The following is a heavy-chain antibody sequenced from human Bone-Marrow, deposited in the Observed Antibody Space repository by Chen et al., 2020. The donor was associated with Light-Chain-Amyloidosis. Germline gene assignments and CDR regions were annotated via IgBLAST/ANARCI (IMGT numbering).Heavy chain of an antibody. J-gene: IGHJ4*02. Sequence: VRLVESGGGLVQPGGSLRLSCAASGFTFSSYSMNWVRQAPGKGLEWVALISYDANRDFYADSVKGRFTVSRDNSKNTLYLQMNSLRIEDTAVYYCAKARLYSGSYWGIVDYWGQGTLVTVSS. CDR2: ISYDANRD. D-gene: IGHD1-26*01. V-gene: IGHV3-30*18. CDR3: AKARLYSGSYWGIVDY. CDR1: GFTFSSYS.